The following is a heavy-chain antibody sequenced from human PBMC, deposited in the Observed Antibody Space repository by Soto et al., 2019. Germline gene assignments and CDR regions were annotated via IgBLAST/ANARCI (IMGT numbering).Heavy chain of an antibody. CDR2: TSYDGSNK. CDR3: ARNGDEITGMIDY. D-gene: IGHD1-20*01. V-gene: IGHV3-30*19. CDR1: GFTFRSYG. Sequence: GGSLRLSCAASGFTFRSYGMHWVRQAPGKGLEWVAITSYDGSNKYYTDSVKGRFTISRDNSKNTLYLQMNILRAEDTAVYFCARNGDEITGMIDYWGQGTLVTVSS. J-gene: IGHJ4*02.